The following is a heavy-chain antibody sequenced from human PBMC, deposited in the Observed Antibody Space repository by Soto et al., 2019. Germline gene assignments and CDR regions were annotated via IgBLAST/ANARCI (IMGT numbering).Heavy chain of an antibody. V-gene: IGHV4-4*02. CDR3: TKNSAYALDY. J-gene: IGHJ4*02. Sequence: SETLSLTCDVSRGSVSNNNWWCWVRQSPGEGLEWIGEIHHGGSTNYNPSLKSRVTISVDKSKNQFFLKVNSVTAADTAVYYCTKNSAYALDYWGRGVLVTVSS. D-gene: IGHD5-12*01. CDR1: RGSVSNNNW. CDR2: IHHGGST.